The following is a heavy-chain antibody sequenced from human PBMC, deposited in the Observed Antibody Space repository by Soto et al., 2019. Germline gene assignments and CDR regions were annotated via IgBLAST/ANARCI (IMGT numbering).Heavy chain of an antibody. V-gene: IGHV2-5*02. CDR1: GFSLSTSEVG. CDR2: IYWDDDK. D-gene: IGHD6-19*01. J-gene: IGHJ5*02. CDR3: AHAPGIAVTTNWFDP. Sequence: ESGPTLVTPTQTLTLTCTFSGFSLSTSEVGVGWIRQPPGKALQWLALIYWDDDKRYSPSLKSRLTITKDTSKNQVVLTMTNMDPVDTATYYCAHAPGIAVTTNWFDPWGQGILVTVSS.